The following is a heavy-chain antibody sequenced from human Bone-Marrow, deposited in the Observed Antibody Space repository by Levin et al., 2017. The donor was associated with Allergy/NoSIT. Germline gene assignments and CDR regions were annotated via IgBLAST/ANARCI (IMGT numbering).Heavy chain of an antibody. CDR1: GFIFGEYA. CDR2: IRSKAYSGAT. V-gene: IGHV3-49*03. Sequence: GGSLRLSCTASGFIFGEYAVSWFRQAPGKGLEWVGFIRSKAYSGATEYAASVKGRFTVSRDDFKAIAYLQMNSLKTEDTAVYYCSRALFEEYYYYRDAWGGGTTVTVS. J-gene: IGHJ6*03. CDR3: SRALFEEYYYYRDA. D-gene: IGHD6-6*01.